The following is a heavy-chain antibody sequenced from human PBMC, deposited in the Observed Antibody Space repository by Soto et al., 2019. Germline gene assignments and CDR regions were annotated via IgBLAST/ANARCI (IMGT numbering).Heavy chain of an antibody. CDR1: GGSISSGGYY. D-gene: IGHD2-2*01. Sequence: PSETLSLACTVSGGSISSGGYYWSWIRQHPGKGLEWIGYIYYSGSTYYNPSLKSRVTISVDTSKNQFSLKLSSVTAADTAVYYCARTQYQLLSHPWGQGTLVTVSS. CDR2: IYYSGST. J-gene: IGHJ5*02. CDR3: ARTQYQLLSHP. V-gene: IGHV4-31*03.